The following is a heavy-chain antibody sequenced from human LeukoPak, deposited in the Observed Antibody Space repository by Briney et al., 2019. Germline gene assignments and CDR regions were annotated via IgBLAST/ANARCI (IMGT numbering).Heavy chain of an antibody. V-gene: IGHV3-7*01. J-gene: IGHJ4*02. CDR1: GFTFRTYW. CDR2: INEDGSAQ. CDR3: ATHNLFRFEY. Sequence: GGSLRLSCAASGFTFRTYWMTWVRQAPGKGLEWVANINEDGSAQYYMDSVEGRFTISRDNAKNSLYLQVNTLRPEDTAVYYRATHNLFRFEYWGQGTLVTVRS. D-gene: IGHD2-21*01.